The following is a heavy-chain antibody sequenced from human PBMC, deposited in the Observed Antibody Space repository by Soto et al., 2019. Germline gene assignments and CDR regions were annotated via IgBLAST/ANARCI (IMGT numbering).Heavy chain of an antibody. J-gene: IGHJ4*02. D-gene: IGHD3-9*01. CDR2: ISYDGSNK. V-gene: IGHV3-30*18. Sequence: QVQLVESGGGVVQPGRSLRLSCAASGFTFSSYGMHWVRQAPGKGLEWVAVISYDGSNKYYADSVKGRFTISRDNSKNTLYLQMNSLRAEDTAVYYCAKVPRTGLRYFDWEMPLPQAYDYWGQGTLVTVSS. CDR3: AKVPRTGLRYFDWEMPLPQAYDY. CDR1: GFTFSSYG.